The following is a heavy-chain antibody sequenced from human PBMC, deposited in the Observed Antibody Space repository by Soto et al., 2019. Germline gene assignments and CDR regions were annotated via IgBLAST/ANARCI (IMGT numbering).Heavy chain of an antibody. Sequence: EVQLVESRGGLIQPGGSLKLSCTASGFTLGDYWMHWVRQIPGKGLVWVSRINKDGSVTNYAESVTGRFTISRDNAKNTLFLQMNSLRADDTAVYYCARDISNGYNSYWGQGTLVTVSS. CDR2: INKDGSVT. V-gene: IGHV3-74*01. CDR1: GFTLGDYW. J-gene: IGHJ4*02. CDR3: ARDISNGYNSY. D-gene: IGHD2-2*02.